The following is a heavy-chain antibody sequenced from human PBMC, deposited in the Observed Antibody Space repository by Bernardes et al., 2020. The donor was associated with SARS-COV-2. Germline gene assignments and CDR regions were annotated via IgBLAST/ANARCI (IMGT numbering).Heavy chain of an antibody. CDR3: TTGAEIYYDSSGFSYYFDF. D-gene: IGHD3-22*01. CDR2: IKRKTDGGTT. Sequence: GGSLRLSRAASGFTFSNAWMNWVRQAPGKGLEWVGLIKRKTDGGTTDYAAPVKGRFTISRDDSKNTMYLQMNSLKTEDTAVYYCTTGAEIYYDSSGFSYYFDFWGQGTLVTVSS. J-gene: IGHJ4*02. V-gene: IGHV3-15*07. CDR1: GFTFSNAW.